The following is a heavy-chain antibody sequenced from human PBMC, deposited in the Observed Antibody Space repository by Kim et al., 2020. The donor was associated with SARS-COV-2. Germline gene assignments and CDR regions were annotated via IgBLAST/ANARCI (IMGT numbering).Heavy chain of an antibody. Sequence: SVKVSCKASGGTFSSYAISWVRQAPGQGLEWMGGIIPIFGTANYAQKFQGRVTITADESTSTAYMELSSLRSEDTAVYYCWVVAATRAYYYYGMDVWGQGTTVTVSS. CDR3: WVVAATRAYYYYGMDV. D-gene: IGHD2-15*01. V-gene: IGHV1-69*13. J-gene: IGHJ6*02. CDR2: IIPIFGTA. CDR1: GGTFSSYA.